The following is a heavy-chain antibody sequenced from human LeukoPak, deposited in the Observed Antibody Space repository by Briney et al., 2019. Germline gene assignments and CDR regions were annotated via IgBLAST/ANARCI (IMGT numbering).Heavy chain of an antibody. CDR3: ARLSQTPDYYTLGGCYYLGY. V-gene: IGHV1-8*01. D-gene: IGHD3-10*01. J-gene: IGHJ4*02. CDR2: MNPNTGRT. CDR1: RYTFTSYD. Sequence: GASVKVSCKASRYTFTSYDINWVREAAGHGLEWMGWMNPNTGRTGYAQKFQGRITMTRDTSINTAYMELTNLRSEDTAIYYCARLSQTPDYYTLGGCYYLGYWGQGTPVTVSS.